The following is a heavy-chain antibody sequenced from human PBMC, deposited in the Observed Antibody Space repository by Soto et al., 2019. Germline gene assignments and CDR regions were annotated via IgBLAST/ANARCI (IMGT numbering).Heavy chain of an antibody. D-gene: IGHD3-22*01. Sequence: QVQLQESGPGLVKPSQTLSLTCIVSGGSIGSADYYWGWIRQHPGKGLEWIGYISSSGSTYYNPSLKSRVFISVDTSKNQFSLRLTSVTAADTAVYYCARDHDSSGYYFGYWGQGTLVTVSS. CDR3: ARDHDSSGYYFGY. V-gene: IGHV4-31*03. CDR2: ISSSGST. J-gene: IGHJ4*02. CDR1: GGSIGSADYY.